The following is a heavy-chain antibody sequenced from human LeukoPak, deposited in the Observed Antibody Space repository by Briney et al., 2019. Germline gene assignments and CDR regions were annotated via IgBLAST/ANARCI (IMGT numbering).Heavy chain of an antibody. CDR1: GFTFSSNG. V-gene: IGHV3-33*01. CDR2: IWYDGSQK. J-gene: IGHJ4*02. Sequence: GGSLRLSCAASGFTFSSNGMHWVRQAPGKGLEWVATIWYDGSQKYYADSVKGRFTISRDNSKDTLYVQMNSLRADDTAVYYCARLVGARGGYFDYWGQGTLVTVSS. D-gene: IGHD1-26*01. CDR3: ARLVGARGGYFDY.